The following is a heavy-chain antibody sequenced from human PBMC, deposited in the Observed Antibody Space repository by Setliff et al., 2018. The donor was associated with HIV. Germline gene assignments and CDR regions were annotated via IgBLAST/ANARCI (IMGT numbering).Heavy chain of an antibody. D-gene: IGHD3-10*01. Sequence: KPSETLSLTCTVSGGSISSGSYYWSWIRQPAGKGLQWIGRIYTSGSNNYNTPLKSRVTISVDTSKNQFSLKLNSVTAADTAVYYCARIIMPRGGAFDIWGQGTMVTVSS. V-gene: IGHV4-61*02. CDR3: ARIIMPRGGAFDI. J-gene: IGHJ3*02. CDR2: IYTSGSN. CDR1: GGSISSGSYY.